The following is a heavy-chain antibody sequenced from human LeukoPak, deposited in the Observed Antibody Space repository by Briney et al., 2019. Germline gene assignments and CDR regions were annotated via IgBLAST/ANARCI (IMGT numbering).Heavy chain of an antibody. V-gene: IGHV3-74*01. CDR3: ARAGYDFLDY. J-gene: IGHJ4*02. CDR1: GFTFSGSW. CDR2: IIGDGSGA. Sequence: GGSLRLSCAASGFTFSGSWMHWVRQTPGKGLVWVSRIIGDGSGANYADSVKGRFTISRDNAKNTVYLQVNSLRDEDTAVYYCARAGYDFLDYWGQGTLVTVSS. D-gene: IGHD5-12*01.